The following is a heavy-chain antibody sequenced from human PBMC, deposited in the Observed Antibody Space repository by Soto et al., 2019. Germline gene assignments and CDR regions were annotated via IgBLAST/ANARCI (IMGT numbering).Heavy chain of an antibody. CDR2: IYYSGST. J-gene: IGHJ5*02. CDR3: AREVSTSLNWFDP. CDR1: GGSISSYY. Sequence: SETLSLTCTVSGGSISSYYWSWIRQPPGKGLEWIGYIYYSGSTNYNPSPKSRVTISVDTSKNQFSLKLSSVTAADTAVYYCAREVSTSLNWFDPWGQGTMVTVSS. V-gene: IGHV4-59*01. D-gene: IGHD2-2*01.